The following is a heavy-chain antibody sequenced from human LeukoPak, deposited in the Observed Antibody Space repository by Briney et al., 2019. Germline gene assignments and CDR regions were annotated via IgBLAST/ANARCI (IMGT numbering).Heavy chain of an antibody. CDR1: GYTFTSHG. CDR2: ISAYNEHT. J-gene: IGHJ4*02. CDR3: AQVSGYSGSYYDGEWFDY. Sequence: ASVKVSCKASGYTFTSHGISWVRQASGQGIEWMEWISAYNEHTNYAQKLEGRVPKTQDTTTSTAFLELRSLKSDDTAVYYCAQVSGYSGSYYDGEWFDYWGQGTLVTVSS. D-gene: IGHD1-26*01. V-gene: IGHV1-18*01.